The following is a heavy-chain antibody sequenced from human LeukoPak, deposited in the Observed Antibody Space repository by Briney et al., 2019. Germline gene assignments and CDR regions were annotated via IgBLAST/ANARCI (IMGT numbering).Heavy chain of an antibody. J-gene: IGHJ4*02. D-gene: IGHD3-22*01. V-gene: IGHV3-23*01. CDR3: AKDYDSSGSLFDS. Sequence: GGSLRLSCAASGFSISNYAMSWVRQAPGKGLEWVSAISGDDSKTFYADSVKGRFTVSRDISKNTLYLQMNSLRAEDTAVYYCAKDYDSSGSLFDSWGQGTLVTVSS. CDR2: ISGDDSKT. CDR1: GFSISNYA.